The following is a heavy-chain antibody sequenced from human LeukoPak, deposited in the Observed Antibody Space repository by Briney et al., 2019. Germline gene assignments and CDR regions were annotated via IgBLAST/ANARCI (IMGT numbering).Heavy chain of an antibody. CDR1: GFTFSRYA. Sequence: PGGSLRLSCVGSGFTFSRYAMNWVRQAPGKGLEWVSLISTSSNTHYADSVKGRFTISRDNAKNSLYLQMNALTADDTAVYYCARGSVRYTTSPNWFDPWGQGTLVTVSS. D-gene: IGHD2-2*01. CDR2: ISTSSNT. V-gene: IGHV3-48*01. J-gene: IGHJ5*02. CDR3: ARGSVRYTTSPNWFDP.